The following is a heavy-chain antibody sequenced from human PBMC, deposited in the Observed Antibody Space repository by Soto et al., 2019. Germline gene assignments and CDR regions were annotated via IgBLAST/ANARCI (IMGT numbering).Heavy chain of an antibody. CDR2: ISYDGSNK. Sequence: AGGSLRLSCAASGFTFSSYGMHWVRQAPGKGLEWVAVISYDGSNKYYADSVKGRFTISRDNSKNTLYLQMNGLRAEDTAVFYCAKDFYDSSGYYYGRFDYWGQGTLVTVSS. CDR3: AKDFYDSSGYYYGRFDY. CDR1: GFTFSSYG. J-gene: IGHJ4*02. D-gene: IGHD3-22*01. V-gene: IGHV3-30*18.